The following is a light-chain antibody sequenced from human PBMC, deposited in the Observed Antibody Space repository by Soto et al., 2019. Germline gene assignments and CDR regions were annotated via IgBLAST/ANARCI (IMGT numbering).Light chain of an antibody. CDR1: SSDVGTRNF. CDR2: QVT. J-gene: IGLJ1*01. V-gene: IGLV2-14*01. CDR3: SSYTDSTNYV. Sequence: QSALTQPASVSWSPGQSITISCTGTSSDVGTRNFVSWYQQHPGKAPKLMIYQVTNRPSGVSNRFSGSKSGHTASLTISGLQAEDEADYYCSSYTDSTNYVFGTGTKVTVL.